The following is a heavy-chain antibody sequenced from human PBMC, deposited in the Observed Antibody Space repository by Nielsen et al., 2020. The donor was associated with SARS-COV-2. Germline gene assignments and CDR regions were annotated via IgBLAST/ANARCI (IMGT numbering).Heavy chain of an antibody. J-gene: IGHJ4*02. CDR2: IYSSGGYI. CDR3: ARVGSYGDPEYLDY. Sequence: GGSLRLSCAASGFTFSSYSMNWIRQAPGKGLEWVSSIYSSGGYIYYADSVRGRFTISRDNARNTLYLQMNSLRVEDTAVYYCARVGSYGDPEYLDYWGQGALVTVSS. D-gene: IGHD4/OR15-4a*01. CDR1: GFTFSSYS. V-gene: IGHV3-21*01.